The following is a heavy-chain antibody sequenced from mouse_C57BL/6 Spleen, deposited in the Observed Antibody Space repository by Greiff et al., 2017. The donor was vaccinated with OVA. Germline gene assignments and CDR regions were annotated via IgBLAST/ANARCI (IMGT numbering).Heavy chain of an antibody. V-gene: IGHV1-54*01. CDR3: ARSYDYDGSWFAY. D-gene: IGHD2-4*01. CDR2: INPGSGGT. Sequence: VQLQQSGAELVRPGTSVKVSCKASGYAFTNYLIEWVKQRPGQGLEWIGVINPGSGGTNYNEKFKGKATLTAYKSSSTAYMQLSSLTSEDSAVYFCARSYDYDGSWFAYWGQGTLVTVSA. J-gene: IGHJ3*01. CDR1: GYAFTNYL.